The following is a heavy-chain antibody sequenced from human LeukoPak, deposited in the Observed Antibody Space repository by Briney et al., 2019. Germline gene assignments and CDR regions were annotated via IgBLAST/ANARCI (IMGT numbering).Heavy chain of an antibody. Sequence: GGSLRLSCAASGFTFSSYVMHWVRQAPGKGLEWVAVISYDGSNKYYADSVKGRFTISRDNSKNTLYLQMNSLRAEDTAVYYCAKDLIAWGQGTLVTVSS. CDR3: AKDLIA. V-gene: IGHV3-30*18. CDR1: GFTFSSYV. J-gene: IGHJ5*02. CDR2: ISYDGSNK.